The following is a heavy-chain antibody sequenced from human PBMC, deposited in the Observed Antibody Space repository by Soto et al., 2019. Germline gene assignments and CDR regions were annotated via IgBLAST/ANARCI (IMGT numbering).Heavy chain of an antibody. CDR1: GFTFGDYA. CDR3: LTTVTFPTRFDP. Sequence: LRLSCTASGFTFGDYAMSWVRQAPGKGLEWVGFIRSKAYGGTTEYAASVKGRFTISRDDSKSIAYLQMNSLKTEDTAVYYCLTTVTFPTRFDPWGQGTLVTVSS. V-gene: IGHV3-49*04. J-gene: IGHJ5*02. D-gene: IGHD4-4*01. CDR2: IRSKAYGGTT.